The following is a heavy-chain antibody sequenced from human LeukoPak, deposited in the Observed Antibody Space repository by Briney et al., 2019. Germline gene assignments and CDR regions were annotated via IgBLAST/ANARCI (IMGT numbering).Heavy chain of an antibody. CDR1: GGSISSSNY. J-gene: IGHJ4*02. CDR3: ARDVRYNEV. D-gene: IGHD1-14*01. CDR2: IYSGGST. Sequence: ETLSLTCAVSGGSISSSNYMSWVRQAPGKGLEWVSVIYSGGSTYYADSVKGRFTISRDNSKNTLYLQMNSLRAEDTAVYYCARDVRYNEVWGQGTLVTVSS. V-gene: IGHV3-66*01.